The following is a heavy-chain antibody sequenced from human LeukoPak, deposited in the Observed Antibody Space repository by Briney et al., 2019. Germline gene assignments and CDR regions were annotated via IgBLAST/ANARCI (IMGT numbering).Heavy chain of an antibody. D-gene: IGHD3-22*01. CDR2: ITGSSSK. CDR3: ARAAPYYYDSSGRFQH. V-gene: IGHV3-69-1*01. J-gene: IGHJ1*01. CDR1: GFTFSDHY. Sequence: GGSLRLSCAASGFTFSDHYMDWVRQAPGKGLEWVSQITGSSSKYYADSVRGRFTISRDNAENSLYLQMNSLRAEDTAVYYCARAAPYYYDSSGRFQHWGQGTLVTVSS.